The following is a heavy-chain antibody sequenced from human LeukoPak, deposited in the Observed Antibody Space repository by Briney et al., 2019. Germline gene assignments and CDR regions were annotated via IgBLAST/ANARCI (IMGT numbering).Heavy chain of an antibody. Sequence: GGSLRLSCAASGFTFSSYAMHWVRQAPGKGLEWVAVISYDGSNKYYADSVKGRFTISRDNSKNTLYLQMNSLRAEDTAVHYCARVGSYSFDYWGQGTLVTVSS. J-gene: IGHJ4*02. D-gene: IGHD1-26*01. CDR1: GFTFSSYA. CDR3: ARVGSYSFDY. V-gene: IGHV3-30-3*01. CDR2: ISYDGSNK.